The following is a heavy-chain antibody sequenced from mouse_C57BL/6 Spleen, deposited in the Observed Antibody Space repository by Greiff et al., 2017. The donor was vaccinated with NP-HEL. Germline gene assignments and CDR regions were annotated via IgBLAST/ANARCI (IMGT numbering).Heavy chain of an antibody. CDR1: GYTFTSYT. CDR2: INPSSGYT. J-gene: IGHJ4*01. Sequence: VQLQESGAELARPGASVKMSCKASGYTFTSYTMHWVKQRPGQGLEWIGYINPSSGYTKYNQKFKDKATLTADKSSSTAYMQLSSLTSEDSAVYYCARGAISYAMDYWGQGTSVTVSS. V-gene: IGHV1-4*01. CDR3: ARGAISYAMDY. D-gene: IGHD1-1*01.